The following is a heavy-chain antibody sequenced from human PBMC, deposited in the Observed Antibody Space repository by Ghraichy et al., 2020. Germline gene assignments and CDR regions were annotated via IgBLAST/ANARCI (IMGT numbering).Heavy chain of an antibody. V-gene: IGHV1-8*01. Sequence: ASVKLSCKASGYTFTSYDVNWVRQATGQGLEWMGWMNPNSGNTGYAQKFQGRVTMTRNTSISTAYMELSSLRSEDTAVYYCARPVTYCGCGCYSRHNDAFDIWGQGTVVTVSS. CDR1: GYTFTSYD. CDR3: ARPVTYCGCGCYSRHNDAFDI. J-gene: IGHJ3*02. CDR2: MNPNSGNT. D-gene: IGHD2-21*02.